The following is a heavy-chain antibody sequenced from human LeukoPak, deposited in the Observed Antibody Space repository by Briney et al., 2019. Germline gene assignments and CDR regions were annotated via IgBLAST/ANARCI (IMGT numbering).Heavy chain of an antibody. J-gene: IGHJ3*02. D-gene: IGHD2-15*01. CDR3: ARHCCSGPAKRVFDI. Sequence: SETLSLTCTVSGGSIISSDYHWGWVRQPPGKGLEWIGTISYSGNTDYNPSLRSRVTISVDTSNNQFSLRLGSVTAADTAVYHCARHCCSGPAKRVFDIWGRGTMVTVSS. V-gene: IGHV4-39*01. CDR1: GGSIISSDYH. CDR2: ISYSGNT.